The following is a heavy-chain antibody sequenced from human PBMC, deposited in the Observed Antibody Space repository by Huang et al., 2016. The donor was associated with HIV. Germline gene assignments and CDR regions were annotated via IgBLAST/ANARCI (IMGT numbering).Heavy chain of an antibody. V-gene: IGHV5-51*01. CDR2: IYPGESET. Sequence: EVQLVQSGAEVKKPGESLTISCRGSANSFTSHWIGWVGQMPGKGLEWMGIIYPGESETRYSPSFQGQVTISVDKSINTAYLQWRSLKASDTAMYYCARLLEYYFDYWGQGTLVTVSS. J-gene: IGHJ4*02. CDR1: ANSFTSHW. CDR3: ARLLEYYFDY.